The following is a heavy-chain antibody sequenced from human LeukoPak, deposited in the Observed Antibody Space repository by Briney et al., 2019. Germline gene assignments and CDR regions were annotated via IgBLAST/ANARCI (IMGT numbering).Heavy chain of an antibody. CDR3: AIPGMATLRIDY. CDR2: INPNSGGT. D-gene: IGHD5-24*01. Sequence: SVKASCQASGYTLTGYYMHWVRQPPRQGLEWMGRINPNSGGTNYAQKYLGRDTMNSDTSISTAYMELGRLGSDDTAGCYCAIPGMATLRIDYWGQGTLVTVSS. CDR1: GYTLTGYY. V-gene: IGHV1-2*06. J-gene: IGHJ4*02.